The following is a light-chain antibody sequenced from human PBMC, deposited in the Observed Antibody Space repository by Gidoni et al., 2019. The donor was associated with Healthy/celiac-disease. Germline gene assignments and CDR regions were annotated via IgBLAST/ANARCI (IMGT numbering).Light chain of an antibody. V-gene: IGKV3-20*01. J-gene: IGKJ2*01. CDR2: GAS. CDR1: QSVSSSY. CDR3: QQYGSYGYT. Sequence: EIVLTQSPGTLSLSPGERATLSCRASQSVSSSYLAWYQQKPGQAPRLLIYGASSRATGIPDRFSGSGSGTDFTLTISRLEPEDFAVYYCQQYGSYGYTFGQXTKLEIK.